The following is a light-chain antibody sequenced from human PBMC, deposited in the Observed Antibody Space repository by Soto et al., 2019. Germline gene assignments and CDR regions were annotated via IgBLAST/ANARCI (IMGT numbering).Light chain of an antibody. J-gene: IGKJ4*01. V-gene: IGKV3-15*01. CDR3: QQYNSLPFT. Sequence: EIVMTQSPATLSVSPGERATLSCRASQSVSSNLAWYQQKPGQAPRLLIYGASSRDTGIPARFSGSGSGTEFTLTISSLQSEDFAVYYCQQYNSLPFTFGGGTKVEIK. CDR1: QSVSSN. CDR2: GAS.